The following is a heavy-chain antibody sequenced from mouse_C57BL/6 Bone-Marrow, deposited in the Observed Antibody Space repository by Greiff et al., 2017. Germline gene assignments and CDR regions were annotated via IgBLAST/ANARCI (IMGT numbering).Heavy chain of an antibody. Sequence: VHVKQSGPELVKPGASVKMSCKASGYTITDYNMHWVKQSHGKSLEWIGYINPNNGGTSYNQKFKGKATLTVNKASSTACMELRSLTSEDSAVYYCARSHSSGYEAGFAYWGQGTLVTVSA. CDR1: GYTITDYN. CDR2: INPNNGGT. D-gene: IGHD3-2*02. CDR3: ARSHSSGYEAGFAY. J-gene: IGHJ3*01. V-gene: IGHV1-22*01.